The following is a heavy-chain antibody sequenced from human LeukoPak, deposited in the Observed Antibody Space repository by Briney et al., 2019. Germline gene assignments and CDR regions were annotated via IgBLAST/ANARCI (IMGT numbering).Heavy chain of an antibody. CDR3: ARGREVVPAANWFDP. J-gene: IGHJ5*02. CDR1: GGSISTYY. CDR2: VYSSGST. D-gene: IGHD2-2*01. Sequence: SETLSLTCTVSGGSISTYYWSWIRQPAGKGVEWIGRVYSSGSTNYNPSLKSRVTISVDTSKNQFSLKLSSVTAADTAVYYCARGREVVPAANWFDPWGQGTLVTVSS. V-gene: IGHV4-4*07.